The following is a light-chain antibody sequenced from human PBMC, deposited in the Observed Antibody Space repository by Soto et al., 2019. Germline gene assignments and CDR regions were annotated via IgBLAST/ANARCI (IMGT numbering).Light chain of an antibody. J-gene: IGKJ1*01. Sequence: AIRMTQSPSSFSASTGDRVTITCRASQGISNWLAWYQQKPGKAPELLIYGASTLQSGVPSRFSGSGSGTDFTLTISSLQSEDSATYYCQHYRNYPWTFGQGTKVEVK. CDR1: QGISNW. CDR3: QHYRNYPWT. V-gene: IGKV1-8*01. CDR2: GAS.